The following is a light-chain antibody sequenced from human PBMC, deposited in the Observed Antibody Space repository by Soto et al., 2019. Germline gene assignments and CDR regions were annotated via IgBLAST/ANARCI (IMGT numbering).Light chain of an antibody. Sequence: IQMTQSPSTLSASVGDRATITCRASQSISSWLAWYQQKPGKAPKLLIYDASSLESGVPSRFSGSGSGTEFTLTISSLKNDDFATFFCQKYNSYWTFGQVPKVDIK. CDR2: DAS. CDR1: QSISSW. CDR3: QKYNSYWT. V-gene: IGKV1-5*01. J-gene: IGKJ1*01.